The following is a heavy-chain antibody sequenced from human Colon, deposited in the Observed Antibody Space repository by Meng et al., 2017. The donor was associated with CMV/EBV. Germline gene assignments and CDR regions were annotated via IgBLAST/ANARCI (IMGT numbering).Heavy chain of an antibody. Sequence: GGSLRLSCSASGFTFSNYRAHWVRQAPGKGLEWVANIKQDGNEKYYVDSVKGRFTISRDNAKNSLYLQMNSLRAEDTAVYYCARDQGYGSGRYYYGMDVWGQGTTVTVSS. CDR1: GFTFSNYR. V-gene: IGHV3-7*01. CDR2: IKQDGNEK. CDR3: ARDQGYGSGRYYYGMDV. J-gene: IGHJ6*02. D-gene: IGHD3-10*01.